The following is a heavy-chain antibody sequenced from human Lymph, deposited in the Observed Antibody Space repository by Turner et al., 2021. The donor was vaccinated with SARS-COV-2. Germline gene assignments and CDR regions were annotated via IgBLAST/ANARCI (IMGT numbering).Heavy chain of an antibody. Sequence: QVQLVQSGAEVKKPGAPVKVSCKASGYTFTSYYMHWVRQAPGQGLEWMGIINPSGDSTSYAQKFQGRVTMTRDTSTSTVYMELSSLRSEDTAVYYCARVGPGGFDYWGQGTPVTVSS. D-gene: IGHD2-15*01. CDR3: ARVGPGGFDY. V-gene: IGHV1-46*01. CDR1: GYTFTSYY. J-gene: IGHJ4*02. CDR2: INPSGDST.